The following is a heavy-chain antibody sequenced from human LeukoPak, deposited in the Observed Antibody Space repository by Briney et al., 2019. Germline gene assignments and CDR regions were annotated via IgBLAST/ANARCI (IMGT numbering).Heavy chain of an antibody. Sequence: GPSVTLSCNASGSTFTSYHIHWVRHAPAQGLEWMGIINPIGGGTTYAQRFQGRVTMTSDTSTSTVFTELSSLRYEDTDGCYCATELGYCYRGRCGWGQGSLVTVSS. CDR2: INPIGGGT. CDR3: ATELGYCYRGRCG. D-gene: IGHD2/OR15-2a*01. CDR1: GSTFTSYH. V-gene: IGHV1-46*01. J-gene: IGHJ4*02.